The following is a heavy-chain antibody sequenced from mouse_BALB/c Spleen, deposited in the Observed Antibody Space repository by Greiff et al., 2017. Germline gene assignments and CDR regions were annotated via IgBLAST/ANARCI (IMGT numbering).Heavy chain of an antibody. CDR1: GDSITSGY. CDR2: ISYSGST. D-gene: IGHD1-1*01. CDR3: ARRGPLITTGGWYFDG. Sequence: EVQRVESGPSLVKPSQTLSLTCSVTGDSITSGYWNWIRKFPGNKLEYMGYISYSGSTYYNPSLKSRISITRDTSKNQYYLQLNSVTTEDTATYYSARRGPLITTGGWYFDGWGAGTTVTVSS. V-gene: IGHV3-8*02. J-gene: IGHJ1*01.